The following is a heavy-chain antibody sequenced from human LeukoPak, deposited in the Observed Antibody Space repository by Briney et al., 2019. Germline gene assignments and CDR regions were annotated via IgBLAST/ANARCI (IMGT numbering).Heavy chain of an antibody. D-gene: IGHD5-18*01. V-gene: IGHV4-39*07. J-gene: IGHJ5*02. CDR2: IYYSGST. CDR1: GGSISSSSYY. Sequence: PSETLSLTCTVSGGSISSSSYYWGWIRQPPGKGLEWIGSIYYSGSTYYNPSLKSRVTISVDTSKNQFSLKLSSVTAADTAVYYCARVVDTALQIDPWGQGTLVTVSS. CDR3: ARVVDTALQIDP.